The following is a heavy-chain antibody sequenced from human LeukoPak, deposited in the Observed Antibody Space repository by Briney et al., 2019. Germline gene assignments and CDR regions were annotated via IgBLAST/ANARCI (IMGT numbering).Heavy chain of an antibody. J-gene: IGHJ5*02. D-gene: IGHD3-10*01. Sequence: PSETLSLTCTVSGGSISSSSYYWGWIRQPPGKGLEWIGSIYYSGSTYYNPSLKSRVTISVDTSKNQFSLKLSSVTAADTAVYYCARDRLLWFGARGGWFDPWGQGTLVTVSS. CDR1: GGSISSSSYY. CDR2: IYYSGST. V-gene: IGHV4-39*07. CDR3: ARDRLLWFGARGGWFDP.